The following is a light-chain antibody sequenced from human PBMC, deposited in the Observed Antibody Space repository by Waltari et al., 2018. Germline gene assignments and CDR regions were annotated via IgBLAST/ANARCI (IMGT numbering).Light chain of an antibody. CDR1: RSNIGSNP. Sequence: QSVLTQPPSASGTPGQRVNISCSGGRSNIGSNPVVWYRQVPGTAPKLLIHSSHQRPSGVPDRFSGSKSCTSASLDISGLQAEDEVDYFCATWDDSLDGPVFGGGTKLTVL. CDR2: SSH. J-gene: IGLJ3*02. CDR3: ATWDDSLDGPV. V-gene: IGLV1-44*01.